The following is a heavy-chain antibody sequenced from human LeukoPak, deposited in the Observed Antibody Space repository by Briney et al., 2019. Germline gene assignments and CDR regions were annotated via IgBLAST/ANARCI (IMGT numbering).Heavy chain of an antibody. CDR2: IYTSGTT. Sequence: SETLSLTCTVSGGSISNYYWNWIRQPAGKGLEWIGRIYTSGTTNYNPSLKSRVTMSTDPSKNQFSLKLSSVTAADTAIYYCAGDAKYYYGSRTFLFYEHWGQGTLLTVSS. CDR1: GGSISNYY. J-gene: IGHJ4*02. D-gene: IGHD3-10*01. V-gene: IGHV4-4*07. CDR3: AGDAKYYYGSRTFLFYEH.